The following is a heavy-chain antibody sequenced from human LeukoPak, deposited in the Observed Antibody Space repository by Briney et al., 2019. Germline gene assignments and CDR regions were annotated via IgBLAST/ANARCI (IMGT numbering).Heavy chain of an antibody. J-gene: IGHJ4*02. Sequence: GGSLRLSCAASGFTFSIYAMHWVRQGPGKGLEHVSGISYNGSQTYYGNSVKDRFTISRDNAKNTVCLQMASLRVDDMAVYYCVRDRGGSGWYYFDYWGQGILVTVSS. CDR1: GFTFSIYA. CDR2: ISYNGSQT. D-gene: IGHD6-19*01. CDR3: VRDRGGSGWYYFDY. V-gene: IGHV3-64*01.